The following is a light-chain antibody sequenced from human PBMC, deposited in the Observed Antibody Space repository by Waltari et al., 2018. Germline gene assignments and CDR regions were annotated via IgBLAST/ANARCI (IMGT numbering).Light chain of an antibody. J-gene: IGLJ2*01. CDR3: ASYTSTNTVV. CDR2: DVT. Sequence: QSALTQPASVSGSPGPSITISCTGTNNDICYYNFVSWYQRHPGKAPKLMIFDVTRWSSGVSHRFSGSKSGNTASLTISGLQPEDEADYFCASYTSTNTVVFGGGTRVTVL. V-gene: IGLV2-14*01. CDR1: NNDICYYNF.